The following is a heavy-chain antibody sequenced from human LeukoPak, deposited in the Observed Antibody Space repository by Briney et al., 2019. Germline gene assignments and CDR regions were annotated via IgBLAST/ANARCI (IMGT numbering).Heavy chain of an antibody. Sequence: SVKVSCKASGGTFSSYAISWVRQAPGQGLEWMGGIIPIFGTANYAQKFQGRVTITTDESTSTAYMELSSLRSEDTAVYYCAIPKNDILTGYDYWGQGTLVTVSS. V-gene: IGHV1-69*05. CDR3: AIPKNDILTGYDY. D-gene: IGHD3-9*01. J-gene: IGHJ4*02. CDR2: IIPIFGTA. CDR1: GGTFSSYA.